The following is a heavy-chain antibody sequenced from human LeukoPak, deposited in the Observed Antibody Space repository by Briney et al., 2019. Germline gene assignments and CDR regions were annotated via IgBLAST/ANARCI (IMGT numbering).Heavy chain of an antibody. CDR2: ISYDGSNK. Sequence: GGSLRLSCAASGFTFSSYGMHWVRQAPGKGLEWVAVISYDGSNKYYADSVKGRFTISRDNSKNTLYLQMNSLRAEDTAVYYCAREYDSSGDYGMDVWGQGTTVTVSS. J-gene: IGHJ6*02. CDR3: AREYDSSGDYGMDV. V-gene: IGHV3-30*03. D-gene: IGHD3-22*01. CDR1: GFTFSSYG.